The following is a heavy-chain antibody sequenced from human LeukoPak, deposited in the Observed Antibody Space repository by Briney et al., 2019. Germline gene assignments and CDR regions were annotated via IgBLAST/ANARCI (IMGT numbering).Heavy chain of an antibody. Sequence: GGSLRLSCAASGFTFSSYAMNWVRQAPGKGLEWVSYISSGGSTIYYTDSVKGRFTTSRDNARNSLYLQMNSLRAEDTAVYYCARVVRGDAYNYDYWGRGTLVTVSS. D-gene: IGHD5-24*01. CDR1: GFTFSSYA. CDR2: ISSGGSTI. V-gene: IGHV3-48*03. CDR3: ARVVRGDAYNYDY. J-gene: IGHJ4*02.